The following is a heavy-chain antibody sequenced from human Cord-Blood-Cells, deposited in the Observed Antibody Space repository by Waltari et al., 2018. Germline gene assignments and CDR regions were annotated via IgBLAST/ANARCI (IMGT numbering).Heavy chain of an antibody. Sequence: GYTFTGYYMHWVRQAPGQGLEWMGWINPNSGGTNYAQKFQGRVTMTRDTSISTAYMELSRLRSDDTAVYYCASLANWGSGYFDYWGQGTLVTVSS. CDR1: GYTFTGYY. CDR3: ASLANWGSGYFDY. D-gene: IGHD7-27*01. V-gene: IGHV1-2*02. J-gene: IGHJ4*02. CDR2: INPNSGGT.